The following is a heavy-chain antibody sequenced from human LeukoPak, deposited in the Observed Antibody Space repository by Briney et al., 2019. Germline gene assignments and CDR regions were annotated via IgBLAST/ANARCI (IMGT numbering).Heavy chain of an antibody. CDR3: AGSGSYSKPSAFDI. D-gene: IGHD3-10*01. CDR2: RNPADSDT. J-gene: IGHJ3*02. V-gene: IGHV5-51*01. Sequence: GESLKISCKGSGYTFTSYWIGWVRQMPGKGLEWMGLRNPADSDTRYSPSFQGQVTISADKSISTAYLQWSSLKASDTAMYYCAGSGSYSKPSAFDIWGQGTMVTVSS. CDR1: GYTFTSYW.